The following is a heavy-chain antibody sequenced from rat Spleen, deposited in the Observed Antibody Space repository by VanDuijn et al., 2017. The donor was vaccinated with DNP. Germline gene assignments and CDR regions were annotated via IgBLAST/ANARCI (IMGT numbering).Heavy chain of an antibody. D-gene: IGHD1-10*01. CDR1: GFTFSNYY. J-gene: IGHJ2*01. V-gene: IGHV5-25*01. CDR3: VRDSANNNIRYYFDY. Sequence: EVQLVESGGGLVQPGRSLKLSCAASGFTFSNYYMAWVRQAPKKGLEWVATISTSGSRTYYPDSVKGRFTISRDNAKSSLYLQMDSLKSEDTAIYYCVRDSANNNIRYYFDYWGQGAMVTVSS. CDR2: ISTSGSRT.